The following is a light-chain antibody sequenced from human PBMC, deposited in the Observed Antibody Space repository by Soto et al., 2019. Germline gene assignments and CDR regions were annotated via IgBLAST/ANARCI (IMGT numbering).Light chain of an antibody. CDR3: MQSTQLPPT. CDR2: EVS. V-gene: IGKV2D-29*02. CDR1: QSLLHITGETF. J-gene: IGKJ5*01. Sequence: IVMTQSTLSLPVTPGEPASISCRSSQSLLHITGETFLFWYLQKPGQSPQLLIYEVSTRVSGVPDRFSGSGSGTDFTLEISRVETDDVGIYYCMQSTQLPPTFAQGTRLANK.